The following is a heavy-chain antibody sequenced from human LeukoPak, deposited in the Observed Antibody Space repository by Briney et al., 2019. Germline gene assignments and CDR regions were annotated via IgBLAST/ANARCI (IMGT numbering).Heavy chain of an antibody. Sequence: GGSLRLSCAASGFTFSSYEMNWVRQAPGKGLEWVSYISSSGSTIYYADSVKGRFTISRDNARNSLFLQMNSLRVEDTAVYYCASQHYARFDPWGQGTPVTVSS. V-gene: IGHV3-48*03. CDR1: GFTFSSYE. D-gene: IGHD3-16*01. CDR2: ISSSGSTI. CDR3: ASQHYARFDP. J-gene: IGHJ5*02.